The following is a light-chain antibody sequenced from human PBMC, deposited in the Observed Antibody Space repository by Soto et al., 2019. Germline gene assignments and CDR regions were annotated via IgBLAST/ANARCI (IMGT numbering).Light chain of an antibody. J-gene: IGKJ1*01. Sequence: QSPGTLSLSPGEGATLSCRASETIRNNYLAWYQQKPGQAPRLLIYGASVRATGVPDRFSGSGSGTDFTLTISRLEPEDFAVYYCQQYGSSPPWTFGQGTKVEIK. CDR1: ETIRNNY. CDR2: GAS. CDR3: QQYGSSPPWT. V-gene: IGKV3-20*01.